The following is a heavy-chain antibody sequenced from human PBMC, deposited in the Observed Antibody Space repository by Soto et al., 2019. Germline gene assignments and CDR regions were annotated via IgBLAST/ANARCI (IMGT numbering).Heavy chain of an antibody. J-gene: IGHJ4*02. CDR3: ARGGSSWDFDS. V-gene: IGHV3-66*01. CDR1: GFTVNSNY. CDR2: IFSGGST. Sequence: EVQPEESGGDLVQPGGSLRLSCAASGFTVNSNYMSWVRQAPGKGLEWVSVIFSGGSTYYADSVKGRFTISRDNSKNTRYLQMNSRRAEDTAMYYCARGGSSWDFDSWGQGTLVTVSS. D-gene: IGHD6-13*01.